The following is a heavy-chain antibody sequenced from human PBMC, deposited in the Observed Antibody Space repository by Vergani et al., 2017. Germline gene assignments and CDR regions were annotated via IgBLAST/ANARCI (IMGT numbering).Heavy chain of an antibody. D-gene: IGHD6-19*01. CDR1: GASIRSSNYY. J-gene: IGHJ5*02. V-gene: IGHV4-39*01. Sequence: QLQLQESGPGLEKPSATLSLTCSVSGASIRSSNYYWGWIRQPPGKGLEWIASIYYSGSTYYNPSLKSRVTIYVDTSKNQFSLKLSSVTAADTAVYFCARHSTVEWLVKLGWIDPWGQGILVTVSS. CDR2: IYYSGST. CDR3: ARHSTVEWLVKLGWIDP.